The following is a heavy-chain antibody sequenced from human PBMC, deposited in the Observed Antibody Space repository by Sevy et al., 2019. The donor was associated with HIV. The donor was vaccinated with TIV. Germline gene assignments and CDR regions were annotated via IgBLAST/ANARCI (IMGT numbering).Heavy chain of an antibody. CDR1: GFTFSSYS. CDR2: ISSSSSTI. J-gene: IGHJ4*02. CDR3: ARDTNYYDSSGYYY. D-gene: IGHD3-22*01. Sequence: GGCLRLSCAASGFTFSSYSMNWVRQAPGKGLEWVSYISSSSSTIYYADSVKGRFTISRDNAKNSLYLQMNSLRDEDTAVYYCARDTNYYDSSGYYYWGQGTLVTVSS. V-gene: IGHV3-48*02.